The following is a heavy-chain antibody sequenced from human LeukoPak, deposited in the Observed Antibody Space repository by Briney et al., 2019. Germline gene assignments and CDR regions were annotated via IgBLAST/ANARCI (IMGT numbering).Heavy chain of an antibody. CDR1: GFTFINAW. J-gene: IGHJ3*02. V-gene: IGHV3-15*01. CDR3: ARDLGVKAGYAFDI. CDR2: IKSKTDGGTI. Sequence: GGSLRLSCAASGFTFINAWMSWVRQAPGKGLEWVGRIKSKTDGGTIDYAAPVKGRFTISRDDSKNTLYLQMNSLRAEDTAVYYCARDLGVKAGYAFDIWGQGTMVTVSS. D-gene: IGHD1-1*01.